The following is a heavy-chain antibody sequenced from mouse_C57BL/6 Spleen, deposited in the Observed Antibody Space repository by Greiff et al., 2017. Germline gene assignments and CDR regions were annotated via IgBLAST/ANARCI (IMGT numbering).Heavy chain of an antibody. CDR1: GYTFTDYE. J-gene: IGHJ2*01. V-gene: IGHV1-15*01. D-gene: IGHD2-4*01. CDR3: MRVYDYGGCFDY. CDR2: IDPETGGT. Sequence: VQLQQSGAELVRPGASVTLSCKASGYTFTDYEMHWVKQTPVHGLEWIGAIDPETGGTAYNQKFKGKAILTADKSSSTAYMELRSLTSEDSAVYYCMRVYDYGGCFDYWGQGTTLTVSS.